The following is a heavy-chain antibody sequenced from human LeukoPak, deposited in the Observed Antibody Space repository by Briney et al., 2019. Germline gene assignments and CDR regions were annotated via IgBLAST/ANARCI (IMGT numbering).Heavy chain of an antibody. CDR2: IKEDGSEK. V-gene: IGHV3-7*01. CDR1: GFTFSDYW. Sequence: GGSLRLSCAAPGFTFSDYWMSWVRQAPGKGLEWVANIKEDGSEKDYVDSVKGRFTISRDNAKNSLYLQMNSLRAEDTAVYYCARGPSYCGGDCYYYFDYWGQGTLVTVSS. CDR3: ARGPSYCGGDCYYYFDY. J-gene: IGHJ4*02. D-gene: IGHD2-21*01.